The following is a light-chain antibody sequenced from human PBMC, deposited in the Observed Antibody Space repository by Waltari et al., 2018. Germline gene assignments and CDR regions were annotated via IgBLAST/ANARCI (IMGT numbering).Light chain of an antibody. V-gene: IGLV1-40*01. J-gene: IGLJ2*01. CDR2: GNS. CDR1: SSNIGAAYD. CDR3: QSDDSSLSAVI. Sequence: QSVLTQPPSLSGAPGQRVTISCTGSSSNIGAAYDVPWYQQLPGTAPKLLIYGNSNRPSGVPDRCSGSKSGTSASLAITGLQAEDEADYYCQSDDSSLSAVIFGGGTKLTVL.